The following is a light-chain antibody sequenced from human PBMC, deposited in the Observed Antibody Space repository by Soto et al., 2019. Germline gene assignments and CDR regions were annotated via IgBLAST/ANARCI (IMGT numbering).Light chain of an antibody. CDR2: KAS. Sequence: DIQMTQSPSTLSASVGDRVTITCRASQSISSWLAWYQQKPGKAPKLLIYKASTLESGVPSNFSGSGSGTEFSLTISSLRSEDFATYYCQQYNAYPWTVGQGAKVDVK. CDR1: QSISSW. CDR3: QQYNAYPWT. V-gene: IGKV1-5*03. J-gene: IGKJ1*01.